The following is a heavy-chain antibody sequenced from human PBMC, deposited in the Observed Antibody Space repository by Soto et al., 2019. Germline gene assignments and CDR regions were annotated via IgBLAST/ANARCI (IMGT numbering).Heavy chain of an antibody. Sequence: QVQLVESGGGVVQPGRSLRLSCAASGFAFSSHGMHWVRRAPGKGLEWAAVISYDGSTKYYADSVKGRFTISRDNSNNTLYLQMSSLRVEDTAVYYRAKACSTGGNCFIIDHWGQGILVTVSS. V-gene: IGHV3-30*18. CDR2: ISYDGSTK. J-gene: IGHJ4*02. CDR3: AKACSTGGNCFIIDH. CDR1: GFAFSSHG. D-gene: IGHD2-8*02.